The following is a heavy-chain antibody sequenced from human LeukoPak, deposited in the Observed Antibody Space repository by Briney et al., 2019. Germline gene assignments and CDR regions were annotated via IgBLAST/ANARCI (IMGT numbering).Heavy chain of an antibody. CDR2: INSDGTST. CDR3: ARGSRFGVVERDAFDI. J-gene: IGHJ3*02. CDR1: GFTFSGYW. V-gene: IGHV3-74*01. Sequence: GGSLRLSCAASGFTFSGYWMHWVRQVPGKGLVWVSRINSDGTSTNYADSVKGRFTIFRDNAKNTLYLQINSLRAEDTAVYYCARGSRFGVVERDAFDIWGQGTMVTVSS. D-gene: IGHD3-3*01.